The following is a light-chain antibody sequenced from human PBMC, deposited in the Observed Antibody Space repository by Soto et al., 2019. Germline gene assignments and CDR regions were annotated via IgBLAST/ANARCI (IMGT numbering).Light chain of an antibody. J-gene: IGLJ1*01. Sequence: QSVLTQPASVSGSPGQSITISCTGTSSDVGGYEFVSWYQQHPDNAPKLIIYDVSDRPSGESSRFSGSKSANTASLTISGLKAEDEADYYCSSHTSSGTYVFGTGTKSPS. CDR2: DVS. V-gene: IGLV2-14*01. CDR3: SSHTSSGTYV. CDR1: SSDVGGYEF.